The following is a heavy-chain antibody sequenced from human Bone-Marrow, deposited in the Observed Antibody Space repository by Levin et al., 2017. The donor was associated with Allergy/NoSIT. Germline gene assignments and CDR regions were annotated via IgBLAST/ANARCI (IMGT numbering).Heavy chain of an antibody. D-gene: IGHD6-19*01. J-gene: IGHJ4*02. CDR3: TTKATYSSDWRYYFDY. CDR1: GFTFSDRV. Sequence: PGGSLRLSCAASGFTFSDRVMNWVRQAPGKGLEWVSAISATGGTTYYADSVKGRFSVSRDNSENTLFLQLNNLGAEDTAIYYCTTKATYSSDWRYYFDYWGQGTLVTVSS. V-gene: IGHV3-23*01. CDR2: ISATGGTT.